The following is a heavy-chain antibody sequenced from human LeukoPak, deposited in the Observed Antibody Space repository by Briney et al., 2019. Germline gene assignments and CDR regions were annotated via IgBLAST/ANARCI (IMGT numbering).Heavy chain of an antibody. CDR3: ARRSWAARDAFDI. D-gene: IGHD3-16*01. Sequence: SETLSLTCSVSGGFISSGNWNWIRQPPGKGLEWIGYIYYSGSTNYNPSLKSRVTISVDTSKNQFSLKLSSVTTADTAVYYWARRSWAARDAFDIWGQGTTVTVSS. CDR1: GGFISSGN. J-gene: IGHJ3*02. V-gene: IGHV4-59*01. CDR2: IYYSGST.